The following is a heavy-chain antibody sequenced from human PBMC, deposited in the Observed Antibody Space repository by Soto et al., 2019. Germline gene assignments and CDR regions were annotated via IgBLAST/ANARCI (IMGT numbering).Heavy chain of an antibody. CDR2: ISYDGSNK. V-gene: IGHV3-30*18. CDR3: AKDSSKSRYYYYGMDV. J-gene: IGHJ6*02. Sequence: GGSLRLSCAASGFTFSSYGMHWVRQAPGKGLEWVAVISYDGSNKYYADSVKGRFTISRDNSKNTLYPQMNSLRAEDTAVYYCAKDSSKSRYYYYGMDVWGQGTTVTVSS. CDR1: GFTFSSYG. D-gene: IGHD2-2*01.